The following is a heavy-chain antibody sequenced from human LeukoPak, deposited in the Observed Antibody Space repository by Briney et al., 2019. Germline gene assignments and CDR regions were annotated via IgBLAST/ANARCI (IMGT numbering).Heavy chain of an antibody. Sequence: GGSLRLSCAASGFTFITYWMHWVRQAPGKELVWVSRINSDGSSTSYADSVKGRFTISRDNAKNTLYLQMNSLGAEDTAVYYCSRSKSSSCFAGVDYWGQGPLVTVSS. CDR1: GFTFITYW. D-gene: IGHD6-13*01. CDR2: INSDGSST. CDR3: SRSKSSSCFAGVDY. J-gene: IGHJ4*02. V-gene: IGHV3-74*01.